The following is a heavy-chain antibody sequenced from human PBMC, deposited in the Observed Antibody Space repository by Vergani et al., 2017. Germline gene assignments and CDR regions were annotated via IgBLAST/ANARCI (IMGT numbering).Heavy chain of an antibody. J-gene: IGHJ1*01. CDR3: ASCSGGSCYSTEYFQH. V-gene: IGHV4-31*03. Sequence: QVQLQESGPGLVKSSQTLSLTCTVSGGSISSGASYWSWIRQHPGKGLEWIGYIYYSGSTYYNPSLKSRVTISVDTSKNQFSLKLSSVTAADTAVYYCASCSGGSCYSTEYFQHWGQGTLVTVSS. D-gene: IGHD2-15*01. CDR2: IYYSGST. CDR1: GGSISSGASY.